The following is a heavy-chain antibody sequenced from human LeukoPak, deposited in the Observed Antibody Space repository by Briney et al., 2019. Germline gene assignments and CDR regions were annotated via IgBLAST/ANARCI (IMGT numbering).Heavy chain of an antibody. CDR1: GFTFSNYW. CDR2: INTDGTLT. V-gene: IGHV3-74*01. Sequence: PGGSLRLSCAASGFTFSNYWMLWVRQAPGRGLESVSRINTDGTLTNYADSVKGRFTISRDNANNTMFLQMNSVTDEDTAVYYFTTRQWLAAPPGYWGQGTPVTVSS. J-gene: IGHJ4*02. CDR3: TTRQWLAAPPGY. D-gene: IGHD6-19*01.